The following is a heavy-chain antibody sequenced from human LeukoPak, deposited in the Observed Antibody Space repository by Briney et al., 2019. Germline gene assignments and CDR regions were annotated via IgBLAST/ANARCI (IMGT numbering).Heavy chain of an antibody. V-gene: IGHV5-51*01. Sequence: GESLQISCKGSGYSFTSYWIGWVRQMPGKGLEWMGIIYPGDSDTRYSPSFQGQVTISADKSISTAYLQWSSLKASDTAMYYCARQVGSGSLYYYYYYMDVWGKGTTVTISS. CDR3: ARQVGSGSLYYYYYYMDV. CDR1: GYSFTSYW. J-gene: IGHJ6*03. CDR2: IYPGDSDT. D-gene: IGHD3-10*01.